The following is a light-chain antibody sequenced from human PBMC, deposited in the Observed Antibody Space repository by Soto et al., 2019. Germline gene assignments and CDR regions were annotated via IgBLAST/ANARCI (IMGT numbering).Light chain of an antibody. J-gene: IGLJ1*01. CDR1: TKAVTSYHY. V-gene: IGLV7-46*01. CDR3: LLFFSGAPV. CDR2: DAT. Sequence: QAGVTPEPSLTVSPGGTVTLTCGSSTKAVTSYHYPNWFQRRPGQAPRTLIYDATDKPSWTPVLFSGSLLGDKAALTLSGAQPEDEAEYYCLLFFSGAPVFGLGTKVTVL.